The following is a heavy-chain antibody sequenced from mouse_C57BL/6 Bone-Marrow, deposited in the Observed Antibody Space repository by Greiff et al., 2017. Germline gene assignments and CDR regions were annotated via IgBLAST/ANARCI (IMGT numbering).Heavy chain of an antibody. CDR1: GFTFTSYS. D-gene: IGHD1-1*01. CDR3: SRQVTTVLATKYFDV. V-gene: IGHV5-9*01. J-gene: IGHJ1*03. CDR2: ISGGGGNT. Sequence: EVQLMESGGGLVKPGGSLKLSCAASGFTFTSYSMSWVRQTPEKRLQWVAAISGGGGNTYYPDHVKGRFTISRDNDKNILYLQLGSLRSEDTALYYCSRQVTTVLATKYFDVWGTGTTVTVSS.